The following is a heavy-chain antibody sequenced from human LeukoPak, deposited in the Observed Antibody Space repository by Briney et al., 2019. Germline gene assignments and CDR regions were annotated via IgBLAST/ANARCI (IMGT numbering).Heavy chain of an antibody. CDR3: ARTWDGGNSWAEVYYFDY. CDR1: GGSISSGDYY. Sequence: PSQTLSLTCTVSGGSISSGDYYWSWIRQPPGKGLEWIGYIYYSGSTYYNPSLKSRVTISVDTSKNQFSLKLSSVTAADTAVYYCARTWDGGNSWAEVYYFDYWGQGTLVTVSS. CDR2: IYYSGST. J-gene: IGHJ4*02. D-gene: IGHD4-23*01. V-gene: IGHV4-30-4*01.